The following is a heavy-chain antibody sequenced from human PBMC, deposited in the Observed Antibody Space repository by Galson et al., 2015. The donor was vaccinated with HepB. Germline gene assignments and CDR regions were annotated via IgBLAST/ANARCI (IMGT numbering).Heavy chain of an antibody. D-gene: IGHD2-2*02. V-gene: IGHV5-51*01. CDR2: IYPGNPDT. J-gene: IGHJ3*02. CDR3: ARMGYCSSTSCYRGAFDI. Sequence: SGAEVKKRGESLKNFCQGSGYSFTSYWISWVRKIPGNDLEWMGFIYPGNPDTRYSPSFQGQVTISTDKSISTAYLQWSSLKASDTAMYYCARMGYCSSTSCYRGAFDIWGQGTMVTVSS. CDR1: GYSFTSYW.